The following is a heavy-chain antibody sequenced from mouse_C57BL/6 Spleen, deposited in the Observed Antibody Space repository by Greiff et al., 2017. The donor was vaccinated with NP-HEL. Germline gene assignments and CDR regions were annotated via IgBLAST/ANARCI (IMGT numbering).Heavy chain of an antibody. Sequence: EVQLQQSGPVLVKPGASVKMSCKASGYTFTDYYMNWVKQSHGKSLEWIGVINPYNGGTSYNQKFKGKATLTVDKSSSTAYMELNSLTSEDSAVYYCTRWLLLLGAMDYWGQGTSVTVSS. V-gene: IGHV1-19*01. CDR2: INPYNGGT. CDR1: GYTFTDYY. J-gene: IGHJ4*01. CDR3: TRWLLLLGAMDY. D-gene: IGHD2-3*01.